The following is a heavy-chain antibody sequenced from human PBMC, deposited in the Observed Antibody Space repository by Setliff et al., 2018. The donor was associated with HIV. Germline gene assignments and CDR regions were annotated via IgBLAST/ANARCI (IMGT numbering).Heavy chain of an antibody. CDR1: GYTFTTYG. Sequence: SVKVSCKPSGYTFTTYGLSWVRQAPGQGLEWMGGIIPILGIASYAQKFQGRVTMTRDTSTSTVYMELSSLRSEDTAVYYCARGLAQPGIAAAGTDAFDIWGQGTMVTVSS. D-gene: IGHD6-13*01. V-gene: IGHV1-69*10. CDR2: IIPILGIA. J-gene: IGHJ3*02. CDR3: ARGLAQPGIAAAGTDAFDI.